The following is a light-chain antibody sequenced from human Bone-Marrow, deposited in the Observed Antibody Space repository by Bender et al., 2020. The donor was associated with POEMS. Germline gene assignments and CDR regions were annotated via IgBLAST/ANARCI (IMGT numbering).Light chain of an antibody. J-gene: IGLJ3*02. CDR2: SDN. Sequence: QSVLTQPPSASGTPGQRVTISCSGSNSNIGTNAVNWYQQFPGTAPKLLIYSDNQRPSGVPDRFYAFKSGTSASLAIRGLQSTEEAEYYCEARDAGLRGGVFGGGTKLSVL. CDR1: NSNIGTNA. V-gene: IGLV1-44*01. CDR3: EARDAGLRGGV.